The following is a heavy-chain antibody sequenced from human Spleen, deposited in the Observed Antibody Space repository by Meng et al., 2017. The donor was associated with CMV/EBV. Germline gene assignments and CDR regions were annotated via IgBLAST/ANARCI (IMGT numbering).Heavy chain of an antibody. J-gene: IGHJ4*02. V-gene: IGHV3-23*01. CDR2: ISGNDGTT. CDR1: GFTFSAYV. Sequence: GGSLRLSCAASGFTFSAYVMSWVRQAPGKGLEWISTISGNDGTTDYADSVKGRFTISRDNSKNTLFLEMNSLRVEDTAVYYCARADIVDYWGQGTLVTVSS. D-gene: IGHD5-12*01. CDR3: ARADIVDY.